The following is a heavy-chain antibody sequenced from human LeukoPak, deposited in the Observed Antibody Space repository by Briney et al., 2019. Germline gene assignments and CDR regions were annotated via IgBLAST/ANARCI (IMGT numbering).Heavy chain of an antibody. V-gene: IGHV4-59*01. D-gene: IGHD3-22*01. J-gene: IGHJ4*02. CDR3: AGTPPSDSSGYYFYTRDFDY. Sequence: SETLSLTCTVSGGSISSYYWSWIRQPPGKGLEWIGYIYYRGSTNYNPSLKSRVTISVDTSKNQFSLKLSSVTAADTAVYYCAGTPPSDSSGYYFYTRDFDYWGQGTLVTVSS. CDR1: GGSISSYY. CDR2: IYYRGST.